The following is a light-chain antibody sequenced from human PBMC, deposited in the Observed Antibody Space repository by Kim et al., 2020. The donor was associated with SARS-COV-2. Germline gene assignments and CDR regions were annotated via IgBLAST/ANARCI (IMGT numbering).Light chain of an antibody. J-gene: IGKJ2*01. CDR2: GAS. V-gene: IGKV3-15*01. CDR1: QSVSSN. Sequence: EIVMTQSPATLSVSPGERATLSCRASQSVSSNLAWYQQKPGQAPRLLIYGASTRATGIPARFSGSGSGTEFTLTISSLQSEDFAVYYCQQYNNWPRDMYTFRQGTKLEI. CDR3: QQYNNWPRDMYT.